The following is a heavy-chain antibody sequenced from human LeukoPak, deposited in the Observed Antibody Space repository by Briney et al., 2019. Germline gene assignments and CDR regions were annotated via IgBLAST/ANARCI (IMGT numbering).Heavy chain of an antibody. J-gene: IGHJ4*02. V-gene: IGHV5-51*01. Sequence: GESLKISCKGSGYSFTSYWIGWVRQMPGKSLEWMGVIYPSDSDTKYSPSFQGQVTISADKSISTAYLQWSSLKASDTAMYYCARRDYYYDSSGYLFDYWGQGTLVTVSS. CDR1: GYSFTSYW. CDR3: ARRDYYYDSSGYLFDY. CDR2: IYPSDSDT. D-gene: IGHD3-22*01.